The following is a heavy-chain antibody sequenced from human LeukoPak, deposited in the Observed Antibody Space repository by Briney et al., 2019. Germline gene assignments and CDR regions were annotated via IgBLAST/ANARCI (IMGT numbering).Heavy chain of an antibody. CDR3: ARPPPRGPTHYYYYMDV. CDR2: ISHDGSNK. V-gene: IGHV3-30*01. J-gene: IGHJ6*03. Sequence: PGGSLRLSCAASGFTFSSYAMHWVRQAPGKGLEWVAVISHDGSNKYYADSVKGRFTISRDNSKNTLYLQMNSLRAEDTAVYYCARPPPRGPTHYYYYMDVWGKGTTVTVSS. CDR1: GFTFSSYA.